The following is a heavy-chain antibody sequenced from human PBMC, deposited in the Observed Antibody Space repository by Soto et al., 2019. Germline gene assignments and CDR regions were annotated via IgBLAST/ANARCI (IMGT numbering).Heavy chain of an antibody. Sequence: SETLSLTCTVSGSSVSSGSYYWSWIRQPPRKELEWRGYISCCGNSNYNPSLTCPLTISVDTCKNQFSLKLSSVTAADTAVYYCARKAGSFDNWFDPWGQGTLVTVSS. J-gene: IGHJ5*02. CDR2: ISCCGNS. CDR3: ARKAGSFDNWFDP. D-gene: IGHD3-10*01. CDR1: GSSVSSGSYY. V-gene: IGHV4-61*01.